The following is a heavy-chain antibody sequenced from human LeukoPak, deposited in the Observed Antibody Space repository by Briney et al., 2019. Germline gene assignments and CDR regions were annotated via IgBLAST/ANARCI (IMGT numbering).Heavy chain of an antibody. D-gene: IGHD3-9*01. CDR2: ISGSGGST. CDR1: GFTFSSYG. J-gene: IGHJ4*02. CDR3: AKALRYFDWLLKGRYFDY. Sequence: GGSLRLSCAASGFTFSSYGMSWVRQAPGKGLEWVSAISGSGGSTYYADSVKGRFTISRDNSKNTLYLQMNSLRAEDTAVYYCAKALRYFDWLLKGRYFDYWGQGTLVTVSS. V-gene: IGHV3-23*01.